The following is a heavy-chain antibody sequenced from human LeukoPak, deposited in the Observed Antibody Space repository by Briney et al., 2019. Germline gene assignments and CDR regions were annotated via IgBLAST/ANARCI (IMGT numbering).Heavy chain of an antibody. D-gene: IGHD6-6*01. J-gene: IGHJ4*02. CDR3: AKSGVAARPPPTNFDY. CDR1: GFTFSSYS. CDR2: ISSSSSTI. Sequence: GGSLRLSCAASGFTFSSYSMNWVRQAPGKGLEWVSYISSSSSTIYYADSVKGRFTISRDNAKNSLYLQMNSLRAEDTAVYYCAKSGVAARPPPTNFDYWGQGTLVTVSS. V-gene: IGHV3-48*04.